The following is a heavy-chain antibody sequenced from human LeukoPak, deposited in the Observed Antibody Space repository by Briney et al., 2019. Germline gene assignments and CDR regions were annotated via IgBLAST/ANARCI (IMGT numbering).Heavy chain of an antibody. CDR1: GYTFTSYG. Sequence: GASVKVSCKASGYTFTSYGISWVRQAPGQGLEWMGWISAYNGNTNYAQKLQGRVTMTTDTSTSTAYMELRSLRSEDTAVYYCARAEDYYGSGEPLDYWGQGTLVTVSS. CDR2: ISAYNGNT. V-gene: IGHV1-18*01. D-gene: IGHD3-10*01. J-gene: IGHJ4*02. CDR3: ARAEDYYGSGEPLDY.